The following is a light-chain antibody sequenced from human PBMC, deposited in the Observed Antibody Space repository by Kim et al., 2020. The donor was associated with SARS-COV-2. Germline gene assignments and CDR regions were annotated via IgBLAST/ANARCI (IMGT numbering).Light chain of an antibody. CDR2: GAS. Sequence: EIVLTQSPGTLSLSPGERATLSCRASQSVSSNYLAWYQQKPGQAPRLLIYGASSRATGIPDRFSGAGSGTDFTLTISRLEPEDFAVYYCQQYGGSPRAFGQGTKVDNK. CDR1: QSVSSNY. CDR3: QQYGGSPRA. V-gene: IGKV3-20*01. J-gene: IGKJ1*01.